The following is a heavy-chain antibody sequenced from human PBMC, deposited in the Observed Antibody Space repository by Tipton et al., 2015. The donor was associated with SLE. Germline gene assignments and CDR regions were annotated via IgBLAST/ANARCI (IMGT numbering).Heavy chain of an antibody. D-gene: IGHD6-13*01. Sequence: TLSLTCAVYGGSFSDYSWTWIRQPPGKGLEWIGEISHSGYTNYSPSLKSRVTISVDTSKSQFSFSLRLTSVTSADTAIYYCARDLAAAGAVWFDPWGQGTLVTVSS. CDR1: GGSFSDYS. CDR3: ARDLAAAGAVWFDP. V-gene: IGHV4-34*09. J-gene: IGHJ5*02. CDR2: ISHSGYT.